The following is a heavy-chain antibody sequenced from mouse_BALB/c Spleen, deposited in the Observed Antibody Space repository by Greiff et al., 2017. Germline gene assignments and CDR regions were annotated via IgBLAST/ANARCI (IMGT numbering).Heavy chain of an antibody. CDR3: NAGGTGAY. Sequence: EVQRVESGAELVRSGASVKLSCTASGFNIKDYYMHWVKQRPEQGLEWIGWIDPENGDTEYAPKFQGKATMTADTSSNTAYLQLSSLTSEDTAVYYCNAGGTGAYWGQGTLVTVAA. J-gene: IGHJ3*01. CDR2: IDPENGDT. CDR1: GFNIKDYY. D-gene: IGHD3-3*01. V-gene: IGHV14-4*02.